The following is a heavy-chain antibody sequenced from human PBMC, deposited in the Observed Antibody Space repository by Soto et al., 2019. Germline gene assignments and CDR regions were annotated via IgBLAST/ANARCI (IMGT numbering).Heavy chain of an antibody. J-gene: IGHJ5*02. D-gene: IGHD3-10*02. CDR1: GFTFDDYA. V-gene: IGHV3-9*01. CDR3: TRDNGITMFPWFEP. Sequence: LRLSCAASGFTFDDYAMHWVRQAPGKGLEWVSGISWNSGRTGYADFAKGRFTISRDNAKNPVYLQLNSLRFEDTALYYCTRDNGITMFPWFEPWGQGTLVTVSS. CDR2: ISWNSGRT.